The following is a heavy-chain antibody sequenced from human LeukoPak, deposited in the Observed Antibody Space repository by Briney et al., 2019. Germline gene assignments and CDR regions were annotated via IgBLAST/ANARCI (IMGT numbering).Heavy chain of an antibody. V-gene: IGHV3-30*02. D-gene: IGHD3-16*01. J-gene: IGHJ4*02. CDR3: ARDRYDRPFDY. CDR1: GFTFSSYG. CDR2: IRYDGNEK. Sequence: PGGSLRLSCAASGFTFSSYGMCWVRQAPGKGLEWVAFIRYDGNEKYYTDSVKGRFTISRDKSKNSLYLQMNSLRAEDTAVYYCARDRYDRPFDYWGQGTLVTVSS.